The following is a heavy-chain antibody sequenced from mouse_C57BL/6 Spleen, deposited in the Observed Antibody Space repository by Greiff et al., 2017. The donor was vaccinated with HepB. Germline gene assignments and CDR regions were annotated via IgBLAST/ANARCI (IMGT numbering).Heavy chain of an antibody. J-gene: IGHJ3*01. CDR2: INPNNGGT. CDR1: GYTFTDYN. Sequence: VQLKESGPELVKPGASVKMSCKASGYTFTDYNMHWVKQSHGKSLEWIGYINPNNGGTSYNQKFKGKATLTVNKSSSTAYMELRSLTSEDSAVYYCARWLLAWFAYWGQGTLVTVSA. V-gene: IGHV1-22*01. CDR3: ARWLLAWFAY. D-gene: IGHD2-3*01.